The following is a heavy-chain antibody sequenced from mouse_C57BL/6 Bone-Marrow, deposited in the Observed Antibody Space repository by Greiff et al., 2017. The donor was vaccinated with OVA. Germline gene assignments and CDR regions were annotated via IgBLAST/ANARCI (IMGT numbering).Heavy chain of an antibody. CDR3: ARRGYGSSFYYAMDY. CDR1: GFTFSDYY. V-gene: IGHV5-12*01. D-gene: IGHD1-1*01. Sequence: EVKLMESGGGLVQPGGSLKLSCAASGFTFSDYYMYWVRQTPETRLEWVAYLSNGGGSTYYPDTVKGRFTISRDNAKNTLYLQMSRLKSEDTAMYYCARRGYGSSFYYAMDYWGQGTSVTVSS. CDR2: LSNGGGST. J-gene: IGHJ4*01.